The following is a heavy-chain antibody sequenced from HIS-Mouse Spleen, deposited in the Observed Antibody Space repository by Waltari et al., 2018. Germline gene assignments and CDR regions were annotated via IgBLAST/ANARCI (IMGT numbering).Heavy chain of an antibody. V-gene: IGHV4-39*07. CDR2: IYYSGGT. J-gene: IGHJ2*01. D-gene: IGHD6-13*01. CDR1: GCSISSSSYY. Sequence: QLQLQESGPGLVQPSETLSLTCTVSGCSISSSSYYWGWVRQPPGKGLEWLGSIYYSGGTYYSPSLKSRVTISVDTAKNQFSLKLSSVTAADTAVYYCAREIPYSSSWYDWYFDLWGRGTLVTVSS. CDR3: AREIPYSSSWYDWYFDL.